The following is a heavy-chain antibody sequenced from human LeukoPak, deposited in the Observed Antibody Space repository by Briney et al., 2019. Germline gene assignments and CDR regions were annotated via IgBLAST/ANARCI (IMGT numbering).Heavy chain of an antibody. V-gene: IGHV3-48*02. D-gene: IGHD3-10*01. CDR2: ISSSSSTI. CDR3: ARDYYGSGSSLNWFDP. J-gene: IGHJ5*02. Sequence: GGSLRLSCAASGFTFSSYSMNWVRQAPGKGLEWVSYISSSSSTIYYADSVKGRFTISRDNAKNSLYLQMNSLRDEDTAVYYCARDYYGSGSSLNWFDPWGQGTLVTVSS. CDR1: GFTFSSYS.